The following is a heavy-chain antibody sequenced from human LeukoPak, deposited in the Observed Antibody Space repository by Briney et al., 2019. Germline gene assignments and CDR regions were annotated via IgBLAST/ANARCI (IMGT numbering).Heavy chain of an antibody. CDR3: AKEWFATTDY. J-gene: IGHJ4*02. CDR1: GLPFSVFW. D-gene: IGHD1-7*01. Sequence: GRSLRLSCEASGLPFSVFWMDCFSQVPGKGLMWVLRITTDETTTYADSVRGRFSISRDNAKNTVYLQMNSLRVEDTAVYYCAKEWFATTDYWGQGILFTVSS. V-gene: IGHV3-74*01. CDR2: ITTDETT.